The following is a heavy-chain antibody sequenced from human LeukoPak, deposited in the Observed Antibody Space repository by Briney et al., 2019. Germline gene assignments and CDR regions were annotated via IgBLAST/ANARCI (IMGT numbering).Heavy chain of an antibody. CDR1: GYTFTSYG. CDR2: ISAYNGNT. J-gene: IGHJ6*03. Sequence: ASVKVSCKASGYTFTSYGISWVRQAPGQGLEWMGWISAYNGNTNYAQKLQGRVTMTTDTSTSTAYMELRSLRSDDTAVYYCAWQLLWFGELLGHYYMDVWGKGTTVTVSS. V-gene: IGHV1-18*01. CDR3: AWQLLWFGELLGHYYMDV. D-gene: IGHD3-10*01.